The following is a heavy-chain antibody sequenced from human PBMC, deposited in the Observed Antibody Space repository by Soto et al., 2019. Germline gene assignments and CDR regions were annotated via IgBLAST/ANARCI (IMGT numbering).Heavy chain of an antibody. CDR3: AKDIGAYCAGDCYLPDY. CDR1: GFTFSDYY. J-gene: IGHJ4*02. CDR2: SSNSGTFS. V-gene: IGHV3-11*05. D-gene: IGHD2-21*02. Sequence: GGSLRLSCEGSGFTFSDYYISWIRQAPGKGLEWISYSSNSGTFSRYADSVKGRFSISRDNSKNSLYLLMHSLRAEDTALYYCAKDIGAYCAGDCYLPDYWGQGTLVTVSS.